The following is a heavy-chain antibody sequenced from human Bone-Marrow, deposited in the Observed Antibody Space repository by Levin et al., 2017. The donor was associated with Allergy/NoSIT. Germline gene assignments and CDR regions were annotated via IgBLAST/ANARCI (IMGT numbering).Heavy chain of an antibody. CDR2: VYYSGTT. CDR1: GGSVSSTSYY. CDR3: AREGHCNGGSCYLDY. V-gene: IGHV4-61*01. D-gene: IGHD2-15*01. Sequence: SETLSLTCAVSGGSVSSTSYYWTWIRQSPGKGLEWIGYVYYSGTTNYNPSLKSRVTMSVDTSQNQVSLTLFSVTAADTAVYYCAREGHCNGGSCYLDYWGQGIRVSVSS. J-gene: IGHJ4*02.